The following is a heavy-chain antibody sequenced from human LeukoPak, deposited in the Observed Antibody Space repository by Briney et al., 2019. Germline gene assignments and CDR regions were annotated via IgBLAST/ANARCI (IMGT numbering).Heavy chain of an antibody. D-gene: IGHD2-2*01. J-gene: IGHJ6*02. CDR3: SRARSPAATAAYGDYYYGMDV. Sequence: GGSLRLSCAASGFTFSSYSMNWVRQAPGKGLEWVSYISSSSSTIYYADSVKGRFTISRDNAKNSLYLQMNSLRAEDTAVYYCSRARSPAATAAYGDYYYGMDVWGQGTTVTVSS. CDR1: GFTFSSYS. V-gene: IGHV3-48*04. CDR2: ISSSSSTI.